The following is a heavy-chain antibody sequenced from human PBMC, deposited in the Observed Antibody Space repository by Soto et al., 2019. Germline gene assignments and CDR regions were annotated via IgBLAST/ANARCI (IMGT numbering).Heavy chain of an antibody. D-gene: IGHD6-13*01. CDR1: GGSISTYY. CDR3: ARSVGSSSWYGNWFDP. V-gene: IGHV4-59*01. CDR2: IYYSGST. J-gene: IGHJ5*02. Sequence: SETLSLTCTVSGGSISTYYWNWIRRPPGKGLEWIGYIYYSGSTNYNPSLKSRVTISVDTSKNQFSLKLSSVTAADMAVYYCARSVGSSSWYGNWFDPWGQGTLVTVSS.